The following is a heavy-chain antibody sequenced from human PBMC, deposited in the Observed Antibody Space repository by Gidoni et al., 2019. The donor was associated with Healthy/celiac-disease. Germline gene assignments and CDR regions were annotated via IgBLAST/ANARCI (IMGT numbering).Heavy chain of an antibody. CDR1: GGSFSGYY. Sequence: QVQLQQWGAGLLKPSETLSLTCAVYGGSFSGYYWSWTRKHPGKGLEWIGEINHSGSTNYNPSLKSRVTISVDTSKNQFALKLSSVTAADTAVYYCARGRSLRYFDYWGQGTLVTVSS. J-gene: IGHJ4*02. D-gene: IGHD4-17*01. CDR2: INHSGST. V-gene: IGHV4-34*01. CDR3: ARGRSLRYFDY.